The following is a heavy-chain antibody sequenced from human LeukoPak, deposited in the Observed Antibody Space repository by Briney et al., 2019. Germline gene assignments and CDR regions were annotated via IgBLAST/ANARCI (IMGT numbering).Heavy chain of an antibody. Sequence: PSETLSLTCAVSGYSFSRCYYWGWIRQPPGTGLGLFCSMYHSGSTYYNPSLKCRVTLSVHTSKNHFSLKLHSVNAGDTAVYSCPRLNQPNSFDYWGQGTLVTVSS. V-gene: IGHV4-38-2*01. D-gene: IGHD1-14*01. CDR2: MYHSGST. CDR1: GYSFSRCYY. J-gene: IGHJ4*02. CDR3: PRLNQPNSFDY.